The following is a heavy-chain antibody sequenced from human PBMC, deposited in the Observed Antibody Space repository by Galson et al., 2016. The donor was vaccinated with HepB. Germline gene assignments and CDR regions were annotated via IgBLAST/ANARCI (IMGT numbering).Heavy chain of an antibody. CDR2: IIPAFGTP. Sequence: SVKVSCKASGATFGGYDLNWVRQAPGQGLEWMGGIIPAFGTPKYAQKFQGRVTIAADDSASTISLDLSSLRPDDTAIYYRARAVWNSFSVWGQGTVVTVSS. CDR3: ARAVWNSFSV. V-gene: IGHV1-69*13. J-gene: IGHJ3*01. D-gene: IGHD1-1*01. CDR1: GATFGGYD.